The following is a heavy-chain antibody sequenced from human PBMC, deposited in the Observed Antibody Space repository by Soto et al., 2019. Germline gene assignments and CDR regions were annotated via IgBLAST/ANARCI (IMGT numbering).Heavy chain of an antibody. J-gene: IGHJ4*02. CDR2: ISAYNGNT. D-gene: IGHD3-10*01. CDR1: GYTFTSYG. V-gene: IGHV1-18*01. CDR3: ARDGYEGPTPYVLLWFGEFPYVDY. Sequence: ASVKVSCKASGYTFTSYGISWVRQAPGQGLEWMGWISAYNGNTNYAQKLQGRVTMTTDTSTSTAYMELRSLRSDDTAVYYCARDGYEGPTPYVLLWFGEFPYVDYWGQGTLVTVSS.